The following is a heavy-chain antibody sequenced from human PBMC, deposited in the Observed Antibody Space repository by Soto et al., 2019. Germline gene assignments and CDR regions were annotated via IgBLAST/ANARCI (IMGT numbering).Heavy chain of an antibody. V-gene: IGHV4-31*03. J-gene: IGHJ4*02. CDR2: IYYSGST. CDR1: GGSISSGGYY. D-gene: IGHD3-16*01. Sequence: QVQLQESGPGLVKPSQTLSLTCTVSGGSISSGGYYWNWIRQNPGKCLEWIGYIYYSGSTYYSPSLKSRVTISVDTSKNLFSLKLSSVTAADTAAYCCAGERLSWGQGTLVTVSS. CDR3: AGERLS.